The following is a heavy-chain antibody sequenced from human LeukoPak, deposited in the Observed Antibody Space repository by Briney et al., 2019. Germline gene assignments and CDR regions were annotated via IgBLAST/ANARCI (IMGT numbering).Heavy chain of an antibody. J-gene: IGHJ3*02. CDR1: GYTFTSYD. V-gene: IGHV1-8*01. D-gene: IGHD5-12*01. CDR3: ARDVADIVATIAFDI. CDR2: MNPNSGNT. Sequence: ASVKVSCKASGYTFTSYDINWVRQATGQGLEWMGWMNPNSGNTGYAQKFQGRVTMTRNTSISTAYMELSSLRSDDTAVYYCARDVADIVATIAFDIWGQGTMVTVSS.